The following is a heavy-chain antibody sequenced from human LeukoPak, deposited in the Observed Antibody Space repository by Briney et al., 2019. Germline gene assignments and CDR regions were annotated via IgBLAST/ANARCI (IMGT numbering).Heavy chain of an antibody. CDR2: ISGRGDDT. J-gene: IGHJ4*02. CDR1: GFTFRDYT. D-gene: IGHD3-22*01. V-gene: IGHV3-23*01. CDR3: AKEVEGSGYYHLDK. Sequence: GGSLRLSCAASGFTFRDYTMTWVRQAPGRGLEWVSTISGRGDDTHYADSVKGRFTISRDNSKNTLYLQMNRLRAEDTALFYCAKEVEGSGYYHLDKWGQGTLVAVSS.